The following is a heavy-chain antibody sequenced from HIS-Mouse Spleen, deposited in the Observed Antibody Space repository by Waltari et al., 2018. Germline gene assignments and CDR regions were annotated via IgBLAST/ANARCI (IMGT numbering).Heavy chain of an antibody. CDR1: GYTFTGYY. D-gene: IGHD1-26*01. CDR2: INPNSGGT. J-gene: IGHJ5*02. CDR3: ARTPATKWEGLHVSRDWVDP. Sequence: QVQLVQSGAEVNNPGASVKVSCKASGYTFTGYYMHWVRQAPGQGLEWMGWINPNSGGTNYAQKFQGRVTMTRDTSISTTYVELRRLRSDDTAVYYCARTPATKWEGLHVSRDWVDPWGQGTLVTVSS. V-gene: IGHV1-2*02.